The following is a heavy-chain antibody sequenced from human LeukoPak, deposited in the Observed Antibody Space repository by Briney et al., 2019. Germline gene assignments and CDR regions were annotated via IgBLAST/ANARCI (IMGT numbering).Heavy chain of an antibody. CDR2: ISGDGRDT. CDR1: GFSLSSFG. CDR3: ARGARLQPMGEF. D-gene: IGHD4-11*01. Sequence: GGSLRLSCAASGFSLSSFGMSWVRQAPGRGLQWVSSISGDGRDTFYADSVKGRFTVSRDNSKTTMFLQMNSLRVEDTALYYCARGARLQPMGEFWGQGTLVTVSS. J-gene: IGHJ4*02. V-gene: IGHV3-23*01.